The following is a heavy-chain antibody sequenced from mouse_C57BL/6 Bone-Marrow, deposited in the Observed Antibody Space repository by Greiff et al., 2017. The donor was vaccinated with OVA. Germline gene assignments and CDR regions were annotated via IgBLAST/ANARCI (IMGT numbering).Heavy chain of an antibody. Sequence: EVKVVESGGDLVKPGGSLKLSCAASGFTFSSYGMSWVRQTPDKRLEWVATISSGGSYTYYPDSVKGRFTISRANAKNTLYLQMSSLESEDTAMYSCARRGVYYDYDVGDYAMDYWGQGTSVTVSS. J-gene: IGHJ4*01. CDR1: GFTFSSYG. D-gene: IGHD2-4*01. V-gene: IGHV5-6*01. CDR3: ARRGVYYDYDVGDYAMDY. CDR2: ISSGGSYT.